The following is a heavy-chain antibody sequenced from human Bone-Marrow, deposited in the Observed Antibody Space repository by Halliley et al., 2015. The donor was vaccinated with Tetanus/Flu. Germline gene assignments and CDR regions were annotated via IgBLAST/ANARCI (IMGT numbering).Heavy chain of an antibody. Sequence: CAASGFTFNIYALHWVRQAPGKGLEWVSSISSRSTYINYAESLKGRFTISRDNAQNTLFLQMNSLGAEDTALYYCVREGTWLSAFDHWGQGILVTVSS. CDR2: ISSRSTYI. CDR3: VREGTWLSAFDH. D-gene: IGHD3-9*01. J-gene: IGHJ4*02. CDR1: GFTFNIYA. V-gene: IGHV3-21*06.